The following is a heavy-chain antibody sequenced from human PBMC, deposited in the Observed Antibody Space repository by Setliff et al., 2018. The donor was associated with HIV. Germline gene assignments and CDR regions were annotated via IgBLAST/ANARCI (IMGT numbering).Heavy chain of an antibody. D-gene: IGHD3-3*01. Sequence: PGGSLRLSCAASGFTFSAYAMTWVRRAPGRGLEWVSATTSNGRTTDYAESVRGRFTLSRDKSGKTLYLQMTSLRAEDTAIYYCAKAWGSGYPSFESALMFDVWGQGTLVTVSS. V-gene: IGHV3-23*01. CDR3: AKAWGSGYPSFESALMFDV. J-gene: IGHJ4*02. CDR1: GFTFSAYA. CDR2: TTSNGRTT.